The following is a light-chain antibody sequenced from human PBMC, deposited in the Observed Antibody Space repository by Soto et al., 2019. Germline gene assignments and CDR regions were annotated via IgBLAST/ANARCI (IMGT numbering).Light chain of an antibody. Sequence: QSALTQPASVSGSPVQSITISCTGTSGDIGTYNLVSWYQQHPGKAPTLMIFEVTRRPSGVSARFSGSKSGNTASLTISGLQPEDEADYYCCSYAGTFVFGPGTKLTVL. CDR2: EVT. J-gene: IGLJ1*01. V-gene: IGLV2-23*02. CDR1: SGDIGTYNL. CDR3: CSYAGTFV.